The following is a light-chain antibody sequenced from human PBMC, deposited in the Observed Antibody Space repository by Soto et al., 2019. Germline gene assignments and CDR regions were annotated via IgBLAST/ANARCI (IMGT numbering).Light chain of an antibody. Sequence: SVLTPARSVSGSPVQSIAISFPGLRIVVVSYNYVSWYQQHPGTAPKLLIYGNSNRPSGVPDRFSGSKSGTSASLAITGLQAEDEADYYCKSYDRSPSGYVFGTGTKV. CDR3: KSYDRSPSGYV. V-gene: IGLV1-40*01. J-gene: IGLJ1*01. CDR2: GNS. CDR1: RIVVVSYNY.